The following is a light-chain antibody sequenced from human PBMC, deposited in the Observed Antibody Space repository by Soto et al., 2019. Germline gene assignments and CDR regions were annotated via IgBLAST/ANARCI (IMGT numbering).Light chain of an antibody. J-gene: IGKJ1*01. CDR2: GAS. CDR1: QSVANN. CDR3: QQYNDWPRT. V-gene: IGKV3-15*01. Sequence: EIVMTQSPVTLSLSPGDRATLSCRACQSVANNLAWFQQRPGQAPRLLVYGASATATGIPARFSGSGSGTEFTLTISSLQSEDFAVYYCQQYNDWPRTFGQGTKVEIK.